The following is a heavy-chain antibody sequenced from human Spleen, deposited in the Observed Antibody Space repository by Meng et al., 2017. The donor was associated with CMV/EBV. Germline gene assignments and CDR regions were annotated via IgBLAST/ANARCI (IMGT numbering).Heavy chain of an antibody. J-gene: IGHJ6*02. CDR3: AKTRPERRYDILTGYHAGYYYYGMDV. Sequence: GESLKISCAASGFTFSSYGMHWVRQAPGKGLEWVAFIRYDGSNKYYADSVKGRFTISRDNSKNTLYLQMNSLRAEDTAVYYCAKTRPERRYDILTGYHAGYYYYGMDVWGQGTTVTVSS. CDR1: GFTFSSYG. V-gene: IGHV3-30*02. CDR2: IRYDGSNK. D-gene: IGHD3-9*01.